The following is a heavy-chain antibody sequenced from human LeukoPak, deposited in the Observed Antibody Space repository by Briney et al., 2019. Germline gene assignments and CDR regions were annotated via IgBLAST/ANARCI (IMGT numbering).Heavy chain of an antibody. CDR3: ATPLQYCSSTSCYTDY. Sequence: GGSLRLSCAASGFTFSSYAMGWVRQAPGKGLEWVSAISGSGGSTYYADSVKGRFTISRDNSKNTLYLQMNSLRAEDTAVYYCATPLQYCSSTSCYTDYWGQGTLVTVSS. CDR1: GFTFSSYA. CDR2: ISGSGGST. J-gene: IGHJ4*02. V-gene: IGHV3-23*01. D-gene: IGHD2-2*02.